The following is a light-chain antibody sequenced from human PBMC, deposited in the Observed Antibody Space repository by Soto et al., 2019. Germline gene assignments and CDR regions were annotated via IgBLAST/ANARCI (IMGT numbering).Light chain of an antibody. Sequence: EIVMTQSPATLSVSPGERATLFCRASQSVSRNLAWHQQKPGQAPRLLIYGVSTRATGVPARFSGSGSGTEFTLTISRLQSEDVAVYYCQQYYYWPPWTFGQGTKVDI. CDR3: QQYYYWPPWT. CDR2: GVS. CDR1: QSVSRN. J-gene: IGKJ1*01. V-gene: IGKV3-15*01.